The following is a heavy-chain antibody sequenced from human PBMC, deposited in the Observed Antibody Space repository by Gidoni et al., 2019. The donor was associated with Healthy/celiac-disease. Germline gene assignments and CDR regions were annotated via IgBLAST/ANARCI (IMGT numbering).Heavy chain of an antibody. CDR3: ARLAYDFWSGYTDRYYFDY. D-gene: IGHD3-3*01. CDR2: IYYSGST. Sequence: QVQLQESGPGLVKPSQTLSLPCTVSGGSISRGGYYWSWIRQHPGKGLEWIGYIYYSGSTYYNPSLKSRVTISVDTSKNQFSLKLSSVTAADTAVYYCARLAYDFWSGYTDRYYFDYWGQGTLVTVSS. J-gene: IGHJ4*02. CDR1: GGSISRGGYY. V-gene: IGHV4-31*03.